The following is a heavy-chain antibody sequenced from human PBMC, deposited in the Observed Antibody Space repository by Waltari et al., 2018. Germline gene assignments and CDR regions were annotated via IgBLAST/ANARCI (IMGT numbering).Heavy chain of an antibody. D-gene: IGHD3-16*01. J-gene: IGHJ5*02. CDR1: GFACSDYD. V-gene: IGHV3-21*01. CDR3: TRDLYGPGGDWFDP. CDR2: IAGTHSNI. Sequence: EVRLAESGGGLVKPGGSLRTSCTASGFACSDYDMNWVRQAPGTGLEWCSSIAGTHSNIFYADSVKGRFTVARDNAKNSLYLQMDNLRAEDSGLYYCTRDLYGPGGDWFDPWGQGTLVTVSS.